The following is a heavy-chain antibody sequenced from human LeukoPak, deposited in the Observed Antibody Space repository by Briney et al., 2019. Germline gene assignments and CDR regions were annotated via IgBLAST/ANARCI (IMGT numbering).Heavy chain of an antibody. J-gene: IGHJ4*02. D-gene: IGHD6-6*01. CDR1: EFIFSDYW. CDR2: IYSGGST. Sequence: PGGSLRLSCVASEFIFSDYWMSWVRQAPGKGLEWVSVIYSGGSTYYADSVKGRFTISRDNSKNTLYLQMNSLRAEDTAVYYCARGEYSSSPGDYWGQGTLVTVSS. V-gene: IGHV3-53*01. CDR3: ARGEYSSSPGDY.